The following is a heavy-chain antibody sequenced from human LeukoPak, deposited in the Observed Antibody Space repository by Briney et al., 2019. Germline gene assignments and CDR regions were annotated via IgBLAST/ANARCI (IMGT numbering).Heavy chain of an antibody. J-gene: IGHJ4*02. D-gene: IGHD2-15*01. V-gene: IGHV3-23*01. CDR1: GFAFNNYS. CDR3: ARGGGHYYFDS. CDR2: IYSGRGGST. Sequence: GGSLRLSCAASGFAFNNYSMNWVRQAPGKGLEWVSVIYSGRGGSTYYADSVKGRFTISRDNSKNTLYLQMNSLRAEDTAVYYCARGGGHYYFDSWGQGSLVTVSS.